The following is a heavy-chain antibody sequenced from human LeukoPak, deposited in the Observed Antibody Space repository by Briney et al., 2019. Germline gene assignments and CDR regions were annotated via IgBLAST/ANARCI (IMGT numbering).Heavy chain of an antibody. J-gene: IGHJ3*02. V-gene: IGHV4-59*01. CDR3: ARETRLHSGSYSNDAFDI. CDR1: GGSISSYY. CDR2: IYYSGST. D-gene: IGHD1-26*01. Sequence: PETLSLTCTVSGGSISSYYWSWIRQPPGKGLEWIGYIYYSGSTNYNPSLKSRVTISVDTSKNQFSLRLSSVTAADTAVYYCARETRLHSGSYSNDAFDIWGQGTMVTVSS.